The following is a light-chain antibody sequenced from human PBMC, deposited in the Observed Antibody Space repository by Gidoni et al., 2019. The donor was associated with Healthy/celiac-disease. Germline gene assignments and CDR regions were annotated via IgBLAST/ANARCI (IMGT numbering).Light chain of an antibody. J-gene: IGKJ4*01. V-gene: IGKV2-28*01. CDR1: QSLLHSNGYNY. CDR2: LGS. CDR3: MQDLQTRT. Sequence: DIVMTQSPLSLPVTPGEPASISCRSSQSLLHSNGYNYLDWYLQKPGQSPQLLIYLGSNRASGVPDRFSVSGSGTDVTLKISRVEAEDVGVYYGMQDLQTRTCGGGTKVEIK.